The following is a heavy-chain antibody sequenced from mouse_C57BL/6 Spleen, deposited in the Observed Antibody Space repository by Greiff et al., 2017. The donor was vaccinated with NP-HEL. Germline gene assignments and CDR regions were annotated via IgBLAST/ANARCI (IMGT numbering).Heavy chain of an antibody. J-gene: IGHJ4*01. Sequence: EVQLVESEGGLVQPGSSMKLSCTASGFTFRDYYMAWVRQVPEKGLEWVANINYDGSSTYYLDSLKSRFIISRDNAKKILYLQMSSLKSEDTATYYCARVAYDYDGYYYAMDYWGQGTSVTVSS. D-gene: IGHD2-4*01. CDR3: ARVAYDYDGYYYAMDY. CDR2: INYDGSST. V-gene: IGHV5-16*01. CDR1: GFTFRDYY.